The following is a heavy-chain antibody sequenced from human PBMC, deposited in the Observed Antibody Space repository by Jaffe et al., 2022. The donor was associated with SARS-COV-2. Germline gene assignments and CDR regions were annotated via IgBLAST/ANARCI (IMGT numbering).Heavy chain of an antibody. D-gene: IGHD6-19*01. V-gene: IGHV3-7*01. Sequence: EVQLVESGGGLVQPGGSLRLSCAASGFTFSAFWMTWVRQAPGKGLEWVANIKPDGTEEYYVDSVKGRFTISRDNAKNSLYLQMNSLRAEDTAVYYCATDSGWRRDYWGQGTLVTVSS. CDR3: ATDSGWRRDY. CDR1: GFTFSAFW. CDR2: IKPDGTEE. J-gene: IGHJ4*02.